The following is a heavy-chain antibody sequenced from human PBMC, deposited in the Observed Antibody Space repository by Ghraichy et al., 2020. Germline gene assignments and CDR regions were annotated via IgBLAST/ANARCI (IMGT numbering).Heavy chain of an antibody. J-gene: IGHJ6*02. CDR2: IKEDGSEK. Sequence: GGSLRLSCRGSGFTFRSYWMTCVRQAPGKGLEWVANIKEDGSEKNYVDSVKGRFTISRDNAKNSLYLQMNNLRAEDTALYYCARGGGIAAAAYGLDLWGQGTTVTV. CDR1: GFTFRSYW. D-gene: IGHD6-13*01. CDR3: ARGGGIAAAAYGLDL. V-gene: IGHV3-7*01.